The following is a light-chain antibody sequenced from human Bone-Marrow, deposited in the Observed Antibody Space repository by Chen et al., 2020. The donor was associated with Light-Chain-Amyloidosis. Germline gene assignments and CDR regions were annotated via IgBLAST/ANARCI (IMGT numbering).Light chain of an antibody. CDR2: DDS. CDR1: NIGSTS. CDR3: QVWDRSSDRPV. V-gene: IGLV3-21*02. J-gene: IGLJ3*02. Sequence: SYVRTHPSPVSVAPGQTATSACGGNNIGSTSVHWYQQTPGQAPLLVVSDDSDRPSGIPERLSGSNSGNTAALTISRVEAGDEADYYCQVWDRSSDRPVFGGGTKLTVL.